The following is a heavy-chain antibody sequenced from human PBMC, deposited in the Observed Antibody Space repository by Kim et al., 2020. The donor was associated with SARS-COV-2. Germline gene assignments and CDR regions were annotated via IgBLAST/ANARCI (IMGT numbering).Heavy chain of an antibody. CDR3: ARVVRSPGSGYGAFDI. V-gene: IGHV3-48*02. D-gene: IGHD3-22*01. CDR2: ISSSSSTI. CDR1: GFTFSSYS. J-gene: IGHJ3*02. Sequence: GGSLRLSCAASGFTFSSYSMNWVRQAPGKGLEWVSYISSSSSTIYYADSVKGRFTISRDNAKNSLYLQMNSLRDEDTAVYYCARVVRSPGSGYGAFDIWGQGTMVTVSS.